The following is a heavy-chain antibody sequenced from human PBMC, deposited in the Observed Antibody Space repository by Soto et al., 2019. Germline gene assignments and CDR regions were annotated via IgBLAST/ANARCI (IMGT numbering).Heavy chain of an antibody. CDR3: ARTTTAYNWFDP. J-gene: IGHJ5*02. CDR2: IIPISGAV. CDR1: GGTFTNYA. D-gene: IGHD4-17*01. Sequence: SVKVSCKASGGTFTNYAINWVRQAPGQGLEWMGGIIPISGAVNYAQKFQGRVTITADESTSTVYMTLSSLRSENTAVYYCARTTTAYNWFDPWGQGTLVTVSS. V-gene: IGHV1-69*13.